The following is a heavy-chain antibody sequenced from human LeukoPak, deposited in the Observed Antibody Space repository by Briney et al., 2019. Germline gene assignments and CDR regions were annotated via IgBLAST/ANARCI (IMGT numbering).Heavy chain of an antibody. CDR1: GFTFDDYT. Sequence: PGGSLRLSCAASGFTFDDYTMHWVRQAPGKGLEWVSLISWDGGSTYYADSVKGRFTISRDNSKNSLYLQMNSLRTEDTALYYCAKDMAVGATRDDDAFDIWGQGTMVTVSS. CDR3: AKDMAVGATRDDDAFDI. V-gene: IGHV3-43*01. J-gene: IGHJ3*02. D-gene: IGHD1-26*01. CDR2: ISWDGGST.